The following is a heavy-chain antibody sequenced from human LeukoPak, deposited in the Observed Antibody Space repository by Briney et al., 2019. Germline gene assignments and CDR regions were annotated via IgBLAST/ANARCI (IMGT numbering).Heavy chain of an antibody. CDR2: IKQDGSEK. Sequence: PGGSLRLSCAASGFTFSSYWMSWVRQAPGKGLEWVANIKQDGSEKYYVDSVKGRFTISRDNGKNSLYLQMNSLRAEDMAVYYCARGTIAAAGYYYFDDWGQGTQVTVSS. D-gene: IGHD6-13*01. J-gene: IGHJ4*02. CDR1: GFTFSSYW. V-gene: IGHV3-7*04. CDR3: ARGTIAAAGYYYFDD.